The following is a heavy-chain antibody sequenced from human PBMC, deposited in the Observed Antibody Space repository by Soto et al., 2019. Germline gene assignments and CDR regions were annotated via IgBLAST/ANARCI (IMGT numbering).Heavy chain of an antibody. J-gene: IGHJ4*02. CDR2: INHSGST. CDR3: ARSPLVYDYVWGSYRYRAGYFDY. V-gene: IGHV4-34*01. D-gene: IGHD3-16*02. Sequence: NPSETLSLTCAVYGGSFSGYYWSWIRQPPGKGLEWIGEINHSGSTNYNPSLKSRVTISVDTSKNQFSLKLSSVTAADTAVYYCARSPLVYDYVWGSYRYRAGYFDYWGQGTLVTVSS. CDR1: GGSFSGYY.